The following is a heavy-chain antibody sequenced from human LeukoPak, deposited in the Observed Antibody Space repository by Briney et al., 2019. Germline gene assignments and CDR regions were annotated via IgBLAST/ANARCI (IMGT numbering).Heavy chain of an antibody. J-gene: IGHJ4*02. Sequence: GGSLRLSCATSGFTFSSYAMSWVRQAPGKGLEWVSAIDENGGTYYANSVKGRFTISRDNAKNSLYLQMNSLRAEDTAVYYCAREGIAAAGAFDYWGQGTLVTVSS. V-gene: IGHV3-23*01. CDR2: IDENGGT. CDR3: AREGIAAAGAFDY. CDR1: GFTFSSYA. D-gene: IGHD6-13*01.